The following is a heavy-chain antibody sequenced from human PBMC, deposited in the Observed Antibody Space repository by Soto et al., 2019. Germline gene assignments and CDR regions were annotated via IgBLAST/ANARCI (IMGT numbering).Heavy chain of an antibody. V-gene: IGHV3-30*18. CDR2: ISYDGSNK. CDR1: GFTFSSYG. J-gene: IGHJ5*02. CDR3: ANGAHGPWFDP. D-gene: IGHD3-10*01. Sequence: QVQLVESGGGVVQPGRSLRLSCAASGFTFSSYGMHWVRQAPGKGLEWVAVISYDGSNKYYADSVKGRFTISRDNSKNTLYLQMDSLGAEDTAVYYCANGAHGPWFDPCGQGTLVAVSS.